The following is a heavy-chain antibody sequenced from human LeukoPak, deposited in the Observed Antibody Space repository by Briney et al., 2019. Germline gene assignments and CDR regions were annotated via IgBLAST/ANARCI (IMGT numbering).Heavy chain of an antibody. V-gene: IGHV1-46*01. Sequence: VASVTVSCKASGYTFTIYYMHWVRQAPGQGLEWMGIINPSGGSTSYAQKFQGRVTMTRDTSTSTVYMELSSLRSEDTAVYYCARELPPTYYFDYWGQGTLVTVSS. CDR3: ARELPPTYYFDY. CDR1: GYTFTIYY. D-gene: IGHD2-15*01. CDR2: INPSGGST. J-gene: IGHJ4*02.